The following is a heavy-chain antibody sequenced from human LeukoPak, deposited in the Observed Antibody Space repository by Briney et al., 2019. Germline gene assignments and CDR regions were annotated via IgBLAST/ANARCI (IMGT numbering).Heavy chain of an antibody. Sequence: SETLSLTCTVSGGSISSYYWSWIRQPPGKGLEWIGYIYYSGSTNYNPSLKSRVTISVDTSKNQFSLKLSSVTAADTAVYYCAKDADYGGNSGGFDYWGQGTLVTVSS. CDR2: IYYSGST. CDR3: AKDADYGGNSGGFDY. D-gene: IGHD4-23*01. J-gene: IGHJ4*02. CDR1: GGSISSYY. V-gene: IGHV4-59*01.